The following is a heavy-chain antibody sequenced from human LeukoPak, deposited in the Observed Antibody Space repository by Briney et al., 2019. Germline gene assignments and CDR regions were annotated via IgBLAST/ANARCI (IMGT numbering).Heavy chain of an antibody. Sequence: GESLKISCKGSGYSFTSYWTGWVRQMPGKGLEWMGIIYPGDSDTRYSPSFQGQVTISADKSISTAYLQWSSLKASDTAMYYCARHRPDYYGSGTKNHYFYMDVWGKGTTVTVSS. CDR2: IYPGDSDT. J-gene: IGHJ6*03. D-gene: IGHD3-10*01. CDR3: ARHRPDYYGSGTKNHYFYMDV. V-gene: IGHV5-51*01. CDR1: GYSFTSYW.